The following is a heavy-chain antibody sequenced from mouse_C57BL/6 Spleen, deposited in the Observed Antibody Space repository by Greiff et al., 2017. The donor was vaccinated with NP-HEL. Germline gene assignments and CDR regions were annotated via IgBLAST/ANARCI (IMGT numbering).Heavy chain of an antibody. CDR2: IRNKANGYTT. V-gene: IGHV7-3*01. CDR1: GFTFTDYY. J-gene: IGHJ4*01. CDR3: ARSSLYEKGAMDY. D-gene: IGHD2-14*01. Sequence: EVQLQESGGGLVQPGGSLSLSCAASGFTFTDYYMSWVRQPPGKALEWLGFIRNKANGYTTEYSASVKGRFTISRDNSQSILYLQMNALRAEDSATYYCARSSLYEKGAMDYWGQGTSVTVSS.